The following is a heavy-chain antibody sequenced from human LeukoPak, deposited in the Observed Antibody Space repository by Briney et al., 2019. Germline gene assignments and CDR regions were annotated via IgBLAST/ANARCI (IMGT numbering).Heavy chain of an antibody. Sequence: ASVKVSCKASGYTFTSYDINWVRQATGQGLEWMGWMNPNSGNTGYAQKFQGRVTMTRNTSISTAYMEPSSLRSEDTAVYYCARVLPKLERLGHLDRRQYFDYWGQGTLVTVSS. J-gene: IGHJ4*02. CDR3: ARVLPKLERLGHLDRRQYFDY. D-gene: IGHD1-1*01. V-gene: IGHV1-8*01. CDR1: GYTFTSYD. CDR2: MNPNSGNT.